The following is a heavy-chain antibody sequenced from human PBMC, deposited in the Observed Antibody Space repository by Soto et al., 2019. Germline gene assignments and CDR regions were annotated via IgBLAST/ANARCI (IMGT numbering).Heavy chain of an antibody. V-gene: IGHV4-59*06. J-gene: IGHJ4*02. CDR2: IYYSGST. Sequence: PSETLSLTCTVSGGSISSYYWSWIRQHPGKGLEWIGYIYYSGSTYYNPSLKSRVTISVDTSKNQFSLKLSSVTAADTAVYYCARECSGSGSYYFDYWGQGTLVTVSS. D-gene: IGHD3-10*01. CDR3: ARECSGSGSYYFDY. CDR1: GGSISSYY.